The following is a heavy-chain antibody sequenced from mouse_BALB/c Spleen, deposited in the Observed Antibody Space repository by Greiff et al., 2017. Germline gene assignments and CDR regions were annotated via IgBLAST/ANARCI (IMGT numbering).Heavy chain of an antibody. V-gene: IGHV5-17*02. Sequence: EVHLVESGGGLVQPGGSRKLSCAASGFTFSSFGMHWVRQAPEKGLEWVAYISSGSSTIYYADTVKGRFTISRDNPKNTLFLQMTSLRSEDTAMYYCASSARANAMDYWGQGTSVTVSS. J-gene: IGHJ4*01. CDR2: ISSGSSTI. D-gene: IGHD3-1*01. CDR3: ASSARANAMDY. CDR1: GFTFSSFG.